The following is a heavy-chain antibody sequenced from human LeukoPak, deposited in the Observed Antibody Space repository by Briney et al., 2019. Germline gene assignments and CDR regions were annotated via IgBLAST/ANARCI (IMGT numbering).Heavy chain of an antibody. D-gene: IGHD3-10*01. V-gene: IGHV4-34*01. J-gene: IGHJ5*02. CDR2: INHSGST. CDR1: GGSFSGYY. CDR3: ARDSGTTGEVKFDR. Sequence: PSETLSLTCAVYGGSFSGYYWSWIRQPPGKGLEWIGEINHSGSTNYNPSLKSRVTISVDTSKNQFSLKLSSVTAADTAVYYCARDSGTTGEVKFDRWGQGTLVTVSS.